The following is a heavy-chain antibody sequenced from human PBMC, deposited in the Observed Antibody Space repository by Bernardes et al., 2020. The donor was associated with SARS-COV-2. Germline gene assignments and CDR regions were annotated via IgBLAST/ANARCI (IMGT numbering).Heavy chain of an antibody. V-gene: IGHV4-4*07. J-gene: IGHJ5*02. Sequence: SETLSLTCTVSGGTIRSYYWSWIRQPAGRGLEWIGRIHTSGSTNYNPSLKSRVTMSVDTSKNQFSLKLSSVTAADTAVYYCARDPKGDSSAHHWGQGTLVTVSS. CDR3: ARDPKGDSSAHH. CDR1: GGTIRSYY. D-gene: IGHD6-13*01. CDR2: IHTSGST.